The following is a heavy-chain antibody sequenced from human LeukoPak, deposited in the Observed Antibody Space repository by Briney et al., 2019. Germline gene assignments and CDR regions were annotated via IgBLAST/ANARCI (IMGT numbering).Heavy chain of an antibody. CDR1: GYSISSGYY. Sequence: SETLSLTCTVSGYSISSGYYWGWIRQPPEKGLEWIGSIYHSGSTYYNPSLKSRVTISVDTSKNQFSLKLSSVTAADTAVYYCATHEENYYDSSGSATDYWGQGTLVTVSS. D-gene: IGHD3-22*01. CDR2: IYHSGST. CDR3: ATHEENYYDSSGSATDY. V-gene: IGHV4-38-2*02. J-gene: IGHJ4*02.